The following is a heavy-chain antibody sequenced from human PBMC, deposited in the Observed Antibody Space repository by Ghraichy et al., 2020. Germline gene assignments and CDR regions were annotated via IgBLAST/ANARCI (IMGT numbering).Heavy chain of an antibody. CDR2: IYYSGST. J-gene: IGHJ4*02. CDR3: ARGEVSGSYYPIFDY. CDR1: GGSISSYY. Sequence: SQTLSLTCTVSGGSISSYYWSWIRQPPGKGLEWIGYIYYSGSTNYNPSLKSRVTISVDTSKNQFSLKLSSVTAADTAVYYCARGEVSGSYYPIFDYWGQGTLVTVSS. V-gene: IGHV4-59*01. D-gene: IGHD1-26*01.